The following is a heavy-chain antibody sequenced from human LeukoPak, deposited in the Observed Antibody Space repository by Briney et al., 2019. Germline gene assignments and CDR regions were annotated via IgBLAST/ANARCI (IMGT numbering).Heavy chain of an antibody. V-gene: IGHV3-7*01. D-gene: IGHD3-10*01. J-gene: IGHJ3*02. CDR2: IKQDGSEK. CDR3: ARDLDYYGSGSYYNVPAFDI. Sequence: PGGSLRLSCAASGFTFSSYWMSWVRQAPRKGLEWVANIKQDGSEKYYVDSVKGRFTISRDNAKNSLYLQMNSLRAEDTAVYYCARDLDYYGSGSYYNVPAFDIWGQGTMVTVSS. CDR1: GFTFSSYW.